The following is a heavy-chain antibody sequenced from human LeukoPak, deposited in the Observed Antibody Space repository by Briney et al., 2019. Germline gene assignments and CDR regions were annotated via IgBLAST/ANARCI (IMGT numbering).Heavy chain of an antibody. J-gene: IGHJ4*02. CDR3: AKDPDCTSGICYTFFDY. CDR2: ISGSGGST. D-gene: IGHD2-8*01. Sequence: PSETLSLTCTVSGGSISSYYWSWIRQPPGKGLEWVSAISGSGGSTYYADSVKGRFTISRDNSKNTLYLQMNSLRAEDTAVYYCAKDPDCTSGICYTFFDYWGQGTLVTVSS. V-gene: IGHV3-23*01. CDR1: GGSISSYY.